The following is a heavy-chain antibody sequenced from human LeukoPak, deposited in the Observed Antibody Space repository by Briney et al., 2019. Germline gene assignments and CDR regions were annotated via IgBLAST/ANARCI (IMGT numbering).Heavy chain of an antibody. CDR3: ASVSSGYYFDY. CDR1: GFTFSDYY. D-gene: IGHD3-22*01. V-gene: IGHV3-11*03. J-gene: IGHJ4*02. CDR2: ISSSSSYT. Sequence: PGGSLRLSCAASGFTFSDYYMSWIRQAPGKGLEWVSYISSSSSYTNYADSVKGRFTVSRDNAKNPLYLQMNSLRAEDTAVYYCASVSSGYYFDYWGQGTLVTVSS.